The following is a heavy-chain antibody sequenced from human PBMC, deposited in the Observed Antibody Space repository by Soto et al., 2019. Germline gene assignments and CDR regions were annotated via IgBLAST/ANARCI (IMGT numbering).Heavy chain of an antibody. CDR2: IWYDGSNT. CDR3: AGDQESDTPMPGY. Sequence: SLRLSCAASGFTLTSYGMHWVRQAPGKGLVWVAVIWYDGSNTYYADSVKDRVTGSRDNSKNRLYLQVNSLIAEDTAAYYCAGDQESDTPMPGYCGQGTLVTVSS. CDR1: GFTLTSYG. V-gene: IGHV3-33*01. D-gene: IGHD5-18*01. J-gene: IGHJ4*02.